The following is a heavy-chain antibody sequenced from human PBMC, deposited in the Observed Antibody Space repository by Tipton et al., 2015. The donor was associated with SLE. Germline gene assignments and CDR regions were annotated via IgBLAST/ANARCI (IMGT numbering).Heavy chain of an antibody. D-gene: IGHD2-15*01. CDR3: AVGYCSGGSCYSGGWFDP. CDR2: TNHSGST. Sequence: TLSLTCAVYGGSFSGYYWSWIRQPPGKGLEWIGETNHSGSTKYNPSLKSRVTISVDTSKNQFSLKLSFVTAADTAVYYCAVGYCSGGSCYSGGWFDPWGRGTLVTVSS. CDR1: GGSFSGYY. J-gene: IGHJ5*02. V-gene: IGHV4-34*01.